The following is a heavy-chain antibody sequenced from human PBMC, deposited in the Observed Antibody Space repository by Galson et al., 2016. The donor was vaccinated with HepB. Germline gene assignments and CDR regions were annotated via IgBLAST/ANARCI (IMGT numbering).Heavy chain of an antibody. J-gene: IGHJ3*02. V-gene: IGHV3-7*01. CDR1: GFTSTAYC. CDR2: INYDGSGK. D-gene: IGHD6-13*01. Sequence: SLIPACAASGFTSTAYCMTGGGQAPGKGGEWVVNINYDGSGKYYVDSAKGRFTISRDTAQNSVFLQMNSLRVEDTAMYFCMSGYTSGIWGQGTMVTVSS. CDR3: MSGYTSGI.